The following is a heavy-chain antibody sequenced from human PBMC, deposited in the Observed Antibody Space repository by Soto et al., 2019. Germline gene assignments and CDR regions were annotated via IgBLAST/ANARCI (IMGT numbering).Heavy chain of an antibody. J-gene: IGHJ6*02. CDR1: GFTFSSYA. CDR3: ARDPHEIQWLDVHYYYGMDV. V-gene: IGHV3-30-3*01. CDR2: ISYDGSNK. Sequence: QVQLVESGGGVVQPGRSLRLSCAASGFTFSSYAMHWVRQAPGKGLEWVAVISYDGSNKYYADSVKGRFTISRDNSKNTLYLQMNSLRAEDTAVYYCARDPHEIQWLDVHYYYGMDVWGQGTTVTVSS. D-gene: IGHD5-12*01.